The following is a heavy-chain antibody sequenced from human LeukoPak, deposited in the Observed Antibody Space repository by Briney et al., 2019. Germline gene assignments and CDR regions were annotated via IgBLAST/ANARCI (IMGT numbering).Heavy chain of an antibody. CDR3: AKDHAATHYYFDY. D-gene: IGHD6-13*01. J-gene: IGHJ4*02. Sequence: PGGSLRLPCAASGFTFSTYAMSWVRQAPGKGLEWVSAISGSGGSTYYADSVKGRFTISRDNSKNTLYLQMNSLRAENTAVYYCAKDHAATHYYFDYWGQGTLVTVSS. V-gene: IGHV3-23*01. CDR1: GFTFSTYA. CDR2: ISGSGGST.